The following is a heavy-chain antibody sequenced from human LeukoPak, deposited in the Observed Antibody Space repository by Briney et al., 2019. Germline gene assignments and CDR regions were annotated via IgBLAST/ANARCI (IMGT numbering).Heavy chain of an antibody. V-gene: IGHV3-64*01. CDR3: ARGYSGYDRKLDY. CDR1: GFTFSSYA. Sequence: GGSLRLSCAASGFTFSSYAMHWVRQAPGKGLEYVSAISSNGGSTYYANSVKGRFTISRDNSKNTLYLQMGSLRAEDMAVYFCARGYSGYDRKLDYWGQGTLVTVSS. D-gene: IGHD5-12*01. J-gene: IGHJ4*02. CDR2: ISSNGGST.